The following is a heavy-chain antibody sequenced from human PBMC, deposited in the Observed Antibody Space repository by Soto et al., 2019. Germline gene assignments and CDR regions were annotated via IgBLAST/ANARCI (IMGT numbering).Heavy chain of an antibody. Sequence: PGGSLRLSCAASGFTFSNYAMNWVRQAPGKGLEWVSYISHKSSAIYHADSVKGRFTISRDNAKNSLYLQMNSLRDEDTAVYYCARDNGMAGLFDTRGQGTLVPAPQ. CDR3: ARDNGMAGLFDT. CDR1: GFTFSNYA. J-gene: IGHJ5*02. D-gene: IGHD2-8*01. V-gene: IGHV3-48*02. CDR2: ISHKSSAI.